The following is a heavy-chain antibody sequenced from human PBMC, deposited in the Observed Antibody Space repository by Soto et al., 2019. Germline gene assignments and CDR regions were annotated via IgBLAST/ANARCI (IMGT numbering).Heavy chain of an antibody. CDR2: IRSKATSYAT. V-gene: IGHV3-73*01. CDR3: TFNVHGLYYMDV. CDR1: GFTFSDSI. J-gene: IGHJ6*03. D-gene: IGHD6-6*01. Sequence: EVQLVESGGDLVQPGGSLKLSCAASGFTFSDSIISWVRQASGKGLEWVGRIRSKATSYATAYAASMKGRFTISRDDSKSTAFLQMNSLKTEDAAVYYCTFNVHGLYYMDVWGKGTTVTVSS.